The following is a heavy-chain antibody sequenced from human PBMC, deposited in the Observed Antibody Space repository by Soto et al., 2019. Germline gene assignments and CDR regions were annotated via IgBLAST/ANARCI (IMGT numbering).Heavy chain of an antibody. D-gene: IGHD6-13*01. V-gene: IGHV3-23*01. J-gene: IGHJ6*02. CDR1: GFTFSSYA. CDR2: ISGSGAST. CDR3: AKDRGYSSSWYYYYGMDV. Sequence: GGSLRLSCAASGFTFSSYAMNWVRQAPGKGLEWVSGISGSGASTYYADSVKGRFTIPRDNSKNTLYLQMNSLRAEDTAVYYCAKDRGYSSSWYYYYGMDVWGQGTTVTVSS.